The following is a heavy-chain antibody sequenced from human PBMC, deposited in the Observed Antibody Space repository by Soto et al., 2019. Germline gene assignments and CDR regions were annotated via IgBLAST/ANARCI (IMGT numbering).Heavy chain of an antibody. CDR2: ISGSGGST. Sequence: HPGGSLRLSCAASGFTFSSYAMSWVRQAPGKGLEWVSAISGSGGSTYYADSVKGRFTISRDNSKNTLYLQMNSLRAEDTAVYYCAKDWAAAGTGYYYYYGMDVWGQGTTVTV. V-gene: IGHV3-23*01. CDR3: AKDWAAAGTGYYYYYGMDV. CDR1: GFTFSSYA. J-gene: IGHJ6*02. D-gene: IGHD6-13*01.